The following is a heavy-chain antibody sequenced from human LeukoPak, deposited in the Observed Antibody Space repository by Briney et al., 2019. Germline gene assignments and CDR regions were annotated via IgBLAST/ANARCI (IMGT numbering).Heavy chain of an antibody. CDR2: IKYDGSEK. D-gene: IGHD2-21*02. Sequence: GGSLRLSCAASGFTFSSYWMSWVRQAPGEGLEWLANIKYDGSEKGYVGSVKGRFTISRDDAKNSLYLQMDFLRAEDTAVYYCGRGSVTELDFRGQGTLVTVSS. CDR3: GRGSVTELDF. V-gene: IGHV3-7*01. CDR1: GFTFSSYW. J-gene: IGHJ4*02.